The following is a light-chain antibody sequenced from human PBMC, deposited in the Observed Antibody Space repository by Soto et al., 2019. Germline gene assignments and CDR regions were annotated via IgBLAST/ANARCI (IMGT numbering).Light chain of an antibody. CDR3: QQYKSYSPYA. CDR1: QSIGSW. CDR2: KAS. Sequence: DIQMTQSPSILSASVGDRVTITCRASQSIGSWVAWYQQKPGRAPNLLIHKASHLESGVPSRFSGSGSGTEFTLTISSLQPGDFATYYCQQYKSYSPYAFGQGTKVDIK. J-gene: IGKJ2*01. V-gene: IGKV1-5*03.